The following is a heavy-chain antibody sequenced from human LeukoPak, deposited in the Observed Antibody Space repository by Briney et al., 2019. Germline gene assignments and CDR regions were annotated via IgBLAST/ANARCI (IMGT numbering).Heavy chain of an antibody. CDR2: IIPIFGTA. CDR1: GGTFSSYA. J-gene: IGHJ2*01. CDR3: ARVSRVVVTASWYFDL. Sequence: ASVRVSCKASGGTFSSYAISWVRQAPGQGLERMGGIIPIFGTANYAQKFQGRVTITADESTSTAYMELSSLRSEDTAVYYCARVSRVVVTASWYFDLWGRGTLVTVSS. D-gene: IGHD2-21*02. V-gene: IGHV1-69*13.